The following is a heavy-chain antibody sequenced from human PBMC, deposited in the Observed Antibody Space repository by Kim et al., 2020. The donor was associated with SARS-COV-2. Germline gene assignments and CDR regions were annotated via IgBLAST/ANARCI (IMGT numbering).Heavy chain of an antibody. D-gene: IGHD2-21*02. J-gene: IGHJ4*02. Sequence: SETLSLTCTVSGGSINSFTDYWGWIRQPPGKGLEWIGSIYYNGNTYYNPSLKSRVTISADASKNQFSLILSSVTAADTAAYYCARRGLVGVTGLWGPG. CDR3: ARRGLVGVTGL. CDR2: IYYNGNT. V-gene: IGHV4-39*01. CDR1: GGSINSFTDY.